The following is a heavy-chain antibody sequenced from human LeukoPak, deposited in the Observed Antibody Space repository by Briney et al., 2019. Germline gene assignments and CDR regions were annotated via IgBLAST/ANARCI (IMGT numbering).Heavy chain of an antibody. J-gene: IGHJ4*02. CDR1: GFTFSSYA. CDR3: ARDGAGSGSYYNLYYFDY. V-gene: IGHV3-30*04. Sequence: GRSLRLSCAASGFTFSSYAMHWVRQAPGKGLEWVAVISYDGSNKYYADSVKGRFTISRDNSKNTLYLQMNSLRAEDTAVYYCARDGAGSGSYYNLYYFDYWGQGTLVTVSS. CDR2: ISYDGSNK. D-gene: IGHD3-10*01.